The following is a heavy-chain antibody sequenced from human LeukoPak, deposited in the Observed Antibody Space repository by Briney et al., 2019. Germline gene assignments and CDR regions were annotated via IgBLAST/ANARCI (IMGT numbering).Heavy chain of an antibody. V-gene: IGHV4-61*02. CDR2: ISASGIT. D-gene: IGHD2-2*01. CDR3: ARTLLPATVGAFDI. CDR1: GGSISSGTYY. J-gene: IGHJ3*02. Sequence: SQTLSLTCTVSGGSISSGTYYWSWIRQPAEKGLEWIGRISASGITNYNPSLKRRITISVDTSKNQFSLQLTSVTAADTAVYFCARTLLPATVGAFDIWGQGTVVTVSS.